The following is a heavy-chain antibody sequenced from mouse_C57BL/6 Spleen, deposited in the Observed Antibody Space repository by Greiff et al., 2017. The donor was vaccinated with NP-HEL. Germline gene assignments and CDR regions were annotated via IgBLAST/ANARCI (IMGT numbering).Heavy chain of an antibody. CDR2: ISYDGSN. Sequence: EVKLMESGPGLVKPSQSLSLTCSVTGYSITSGYYWNWIRQFPGNKLEWMGYISYDGSNNYNPSLKNRISITRDTSKNQFFLKLNSVTTEDTATYYCAREAYVLYYYAMDYWGQGTSVTVSS. CDR3: AREAYVLYYYAMDY. D-gene: IGHD1-1*01. J-gene: IGHJ4*01. V-gene: IGHV3-6*01. CDR1: GYSITSGYY.